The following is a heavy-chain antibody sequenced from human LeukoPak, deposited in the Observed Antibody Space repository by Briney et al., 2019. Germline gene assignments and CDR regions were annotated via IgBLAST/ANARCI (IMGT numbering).Heavy chain of an antibody. CDR1: GFTFDDYA. CDR2: ISWNSGSI. CDR3: AKDIYYDSKGPLDY. D-gene: IGHD3-22*01. V-gene: IGHV3-9*01. Sequence: PGGSLRLSCAASGFTFDDYAMHWVRQAPGKGLEWVSGISWNSGSIGYADSVKGRFTISRDNAKNSLYLQMNSLRAEDTALYYCAKDIYYDSKGPLDYWGQGTLVTVSS. J-gene: IGHJ4*02.